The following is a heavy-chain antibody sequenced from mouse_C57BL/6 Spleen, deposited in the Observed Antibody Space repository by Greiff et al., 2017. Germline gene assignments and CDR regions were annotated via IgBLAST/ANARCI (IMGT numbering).Heavy chain of an antibody. Sequence: EVQLQESGPGLVKPSQSLSLTCSITGYSITSGYYWNWIRQFPGNKLEWMGYISYDGSNNYNPSLKNRISITRDTSKNQFFLKLNSVTTEDTATYYCARGGGNYDYPYWYFDVWGTGTTVTVSS. CDR3: ARGGGNYDYPYWYFDV. CDR1: GYSITSGYY. J-gene: IGHJ1*03. CDR2: ISYDGSN. V-gene: IGHV3-6*01. D-gene: IGHD2-4*01.